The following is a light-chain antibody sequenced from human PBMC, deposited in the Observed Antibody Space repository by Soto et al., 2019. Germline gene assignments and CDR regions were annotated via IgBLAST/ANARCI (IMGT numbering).Light chain of an antibody. J-gene: IGKJ1*01. Sequence: EIVMTQSPATLSVSPGARATLSCRASQSVSSYLAWYQQKPGQAPRLLIQDASTRATGVPVRFSGSGSGTEFTLTISSLRSEDFGVYYCQQYNKWPRTFGQGTKVEIK. CDR1: QSVSSY. CDR3: QQYNKWPRT. V-gene: IGKV3-15*01. CDR2: DAS.